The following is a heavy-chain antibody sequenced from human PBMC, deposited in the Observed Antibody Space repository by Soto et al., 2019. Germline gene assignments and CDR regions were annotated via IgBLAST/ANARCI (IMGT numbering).Heavy chain of an antibody. CDR2: IYFNGNT. D-gene: IGHD3-16*01. CDR3: ASVTFGGIVLAH. J-gene: IGHJ4*02. Sequence: SETLSLTCTVSAASFSKYYWTWIRQPPGKGLDWIGYIYFNGNTKYNPSLEGRLTISIDTSKKEFSLKLTSVTAADAAVYYCASVTFGGIVLAHWGQGTLVTVSS. V-gene: IGHV4-59*01. CDR1: AASFSKYY.